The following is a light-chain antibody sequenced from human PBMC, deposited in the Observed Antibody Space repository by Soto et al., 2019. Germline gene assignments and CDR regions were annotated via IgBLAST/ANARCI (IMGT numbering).Light chain of an antibody. CDR3: QQYNYWPPT. CDR2: DAS. CDR1: LGLVTN. Sequence: EMVMTQSPATLSVSPGERASLSCRAGLGLVTNLAWYQQKPGQAPRLLIYDASTRATGVPARFSGTGSETEFTLTISSLQSEDFAVYYCQQYNYWPPTFGQGTKVEIK. V-gene: IGKV3-15*01. J-gene: IGKJ1*01.